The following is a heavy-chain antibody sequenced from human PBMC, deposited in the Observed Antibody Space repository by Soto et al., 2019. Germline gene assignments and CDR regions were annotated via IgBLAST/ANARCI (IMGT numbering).Heavy chain of an antibody. CDR3: ARVGDSSGYYRGLRAEDDAFDI. V-gene: IGHV3-11*01. CDR1: GFTFSDYF. J-gene: IGHJ3*02. CDR2: ISSSGSTI. D-gene: IGHD3-22*01. Sequence: QVQLVESGGGLVKPGGSLRLSCAASGFTFSDYFMSWIRQAPGKGLEWVSYISSSGSTIYYADFLKGRFTISRDNAKNSLYLQMNSLRAEDTAVYYCARVGDSSGYYRGLRAEDDAFDIWGQGTMVTVSS.